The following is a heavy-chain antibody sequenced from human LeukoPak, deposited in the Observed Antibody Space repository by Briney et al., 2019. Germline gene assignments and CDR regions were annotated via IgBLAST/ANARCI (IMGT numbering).Heavy chain of an antibody. CDR2: INPSDGST. J-gene: IGHJ6*02. V-gene: IGHV1-46*01. D-gene: IGHD3-10*01. CDR3: ARDGYGSGSYSLHYYYYGMDV. Sequence: ASVKVSCKASGYTFTSYYMHWVRQAPGQGLEWMGIINPSDGSTSYAQKFQGRVTMTRDTSTSTVYMELSSLRSEDTAVYYCARDGYGSGSYSLHYYYYGMDVWGQGTTVTVSS. CDR1: GYTFTSYY.